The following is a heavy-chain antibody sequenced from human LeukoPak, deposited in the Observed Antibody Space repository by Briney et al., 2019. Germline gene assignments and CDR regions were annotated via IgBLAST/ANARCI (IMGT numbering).Heavy chain of an antibody. CDR2: ISSSGSSI. CDR1: GFTFSSYS. CDR3: ARVGSSSWPHLSDY. J-gene: IGHJ4*02. D-gene: IGHD6-13*01. Sequence: GGSLRLSCAASGFTFSSYSMNWVRQAPGKGLEWVSYISSSGSSIYYEDSVKGRFTIFRDNPKNSLYLQMDSLRAEDTAVYYCARVGSSSWPHLSDYWGQGTLVTVSS. V-gene: IGHV3-48*04.